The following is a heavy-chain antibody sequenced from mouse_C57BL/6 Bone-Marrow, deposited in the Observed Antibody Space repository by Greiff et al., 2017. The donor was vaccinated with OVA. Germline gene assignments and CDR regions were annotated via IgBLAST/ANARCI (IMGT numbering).Heavy chain of an antibody. CDR1: GYAFSSYW. CDR2: IYPGDGDT. D-gene: IGHD1-1*02. CDR3: ARDGGSYDWYFDV. Sequence: LKESGASVKISCKASGYAFSSYWMNWVKQRPGKGLEWIGQIYPGDGDTNYNGKFKGKATLTADKSSSTAYMQLSSLTSEDSAVYFCARDGGSYDWYFDVWGTGTTVTVSS. V-gene: IGHV1-80*01. J-gene: IGHJ1*03.